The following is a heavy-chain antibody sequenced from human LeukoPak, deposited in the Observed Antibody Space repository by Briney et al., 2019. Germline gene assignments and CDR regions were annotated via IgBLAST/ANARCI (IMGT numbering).Heavy chain of an antibody. D-gene: IGHD4-17*01. V-gene: IGHV3-23*01. CDR1: GFTVSSYA. CDR2: ISGSGGST. CDR3: AKGETVTTAPFDY. J-gene: IGHJ4*02. Sequence: GGSLRLSCAASGFTVSSYAMSWVRQAPGNGLEWVSAISGSGGSTYYADSVKGRFTISRDNSKNTLYLQMNSLRAEDTAVYYCAKGETVTTAPFDYWGQGTLVTVSS.